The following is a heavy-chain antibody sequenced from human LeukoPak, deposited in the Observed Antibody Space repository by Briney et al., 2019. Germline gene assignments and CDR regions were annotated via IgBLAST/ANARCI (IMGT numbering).Heavy chain of an antibody. D-gene: IGHD1-26*01. V-gene: IGHV3-30*02. CDR2: IRYDGSNK. CDR1: GFTFSSYG. CDR3: APQLPEDY. Sequence: GGSLRHSCAASGFTFSSYGMHWVRQAPGKGLEWVAFIRYDGSNKYYADSVKGRFTISRDNSKNTLYLQMNSLRAEGTAVYYCAPQLPEDYWGQGTLVTVSS. J-gene: IGHJ4*02.